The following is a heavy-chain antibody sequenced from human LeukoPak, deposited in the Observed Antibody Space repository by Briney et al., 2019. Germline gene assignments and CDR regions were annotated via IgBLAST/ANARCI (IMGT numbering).Heavy chain of an antibody. Sequence: SETLSLTCSVSGGSISSGSYYWVWIRQPPGKGLEWIGSIYYSGSTYYNPSLKSRVTISVDMSKNQFSLNLNSVTAADTAVYYCARHPYYYYYMDVWGKGTTVTVSS. J-gene: IGHJ6*03. CDR1: GGSISSGSYY. CDR3: ARHPYYYYYMDV. CDR2: IYYSGST. V-gene: IGHV4-39*01.